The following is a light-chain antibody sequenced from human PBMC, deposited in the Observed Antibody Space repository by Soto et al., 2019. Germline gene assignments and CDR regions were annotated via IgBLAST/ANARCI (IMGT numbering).Light chain of an antibody. CDR1: SSNIGAGYD. CDR2: GNN. J-gene: IGLJ1*01. V-gene: IGLV1-40*01. CDR3: QSYDRSLSGYV. Sequence: QAVLTQPPSVSGAPGQTVTISCTGSSSNIGAGYDVHWYQQLPGAAPKLLIYGNNNRPSGVPDRFSGSNSGTSASLAITGLQAEDEADYCCQSYDRSLSGYVFGSGTKLTVL.